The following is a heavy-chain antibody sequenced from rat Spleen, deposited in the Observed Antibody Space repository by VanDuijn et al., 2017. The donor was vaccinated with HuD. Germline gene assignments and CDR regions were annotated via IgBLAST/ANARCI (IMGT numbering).Heavy chain of an antibody. J-gene: IGHJ2*01. CDR1: GFTFSNYG. CDR3: ARHWGY. CDR2: INTGGFT. Sequence: EVQLVESGGGLVQPGRSLKLSCAASGFTFSNYGMAWVRQTPTKGLEWVASINTGGFTHYRDSVKGRFTVSRDNARSTLYLQMDSLRSEDTATYYCARHWGYWGQGVMVTVSS. D-gene: IGHD4-6*01. V-gene: IGHV5S13*01.